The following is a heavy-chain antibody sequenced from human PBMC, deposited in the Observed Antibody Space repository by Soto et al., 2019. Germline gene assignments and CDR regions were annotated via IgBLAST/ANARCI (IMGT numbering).Heavy chain of an antibody. V-gene: IGHV4-34*01. CDR2: INHSGST. Sequence: TLSLTCAVYGGSFSGSYWSWIRQPPGKGLEWIGEINHSGSTNYNPSLKSRVTISVDTSKNQFSLKLSSVTAADTAVYYCASELRPIDAFDIWGQGTMVTVSS. J-gene: IGHJ3*02. CDR3: ASELRPIDAFDI. D-gene: IGHD3-3*01. CDR1: GGSFSGSY.